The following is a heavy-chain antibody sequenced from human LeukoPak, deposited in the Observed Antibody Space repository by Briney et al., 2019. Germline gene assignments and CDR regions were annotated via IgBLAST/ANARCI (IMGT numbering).Heavy chain of an antibody. J-gene: IGHJ5*02. V-gene: IGHV4-61*02. Sequence: SETLSLTCTVSGGSISSGSYYWSWIRQPAGKGLEWIGRIYTSGSTNYNPSLKSRVTISVDTSKNQFSLKLSSVTAADTAVYYCATVLGIAAAGTRWFDPWGQGTLVTVSS. CDR3: ATVLGIAAAGTRWFDP. D-gene: IGHD6-13*01. CDR1: GGSISSGSYY. CDR2: IYTSGST.